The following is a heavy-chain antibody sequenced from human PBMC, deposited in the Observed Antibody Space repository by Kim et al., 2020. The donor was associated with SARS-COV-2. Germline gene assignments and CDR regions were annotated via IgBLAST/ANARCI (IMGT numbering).Heavy chain of an antibody. J-gene: IGHJ5*02. CDR3: ARSKARDVDTGNSFDP. D-gene: IGHD5-18*01. Sequence: SETLSLTRSISGGSISGYYWSWIRQPPGKGLEWVGYIYYSGGTTYNPSLKRRVTISLDTSKSQLSLRLTSVTVADTAVYYCARSKARDVDTGNSFDPWGQGILVTVSS. V-gene: IGHV4-59*12. CDR1: GGSISGYY. CDR2: IYYSGGT.